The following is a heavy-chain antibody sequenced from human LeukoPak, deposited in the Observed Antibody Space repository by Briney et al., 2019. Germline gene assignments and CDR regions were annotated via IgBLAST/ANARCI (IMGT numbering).Heavy chain of an antibody. V-gene: IGHV4-38-2*02. D-gene: IGHD3-10*01. Sequence: SSETLSLTCTVSGYSISSGYYWGWIRQPPGKGLEWIGSIYHSGSTNYNPSLKNRVTISVVKSKNQFSLKLSSVTAADTAVYYCARVFVAMVREAGYYYGMDVWGQGTTVTVSS. CDR2: IYHSGST. CDR1: GYSISSGYY. J-gene: IGHJ6*02. CDR3: ARVFVAMVREAGYYYGMDV.